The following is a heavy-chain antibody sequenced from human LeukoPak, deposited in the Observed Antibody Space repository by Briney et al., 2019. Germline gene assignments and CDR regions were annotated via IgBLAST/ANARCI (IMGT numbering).Heavy chain of an antibody. CDR1: GFTFSNYA. CDR2: ISGSGGST. J-gene: IGHJ4*02. CDR3: AKDDLYDSSGYYEY. Sequence: PGGSLRLSCAASGFTFSNYAVSWVRQAPGKGLEWVSAISGSGGSTYTADSVRGRFTISRDNSKNMLYLQVNSLRAEDTAVYYCAKDDLYDSSGYYEYWGQGTLVTVSS. D-gene: IGHD3-22*01. V-gene: IGHV3-23*01.